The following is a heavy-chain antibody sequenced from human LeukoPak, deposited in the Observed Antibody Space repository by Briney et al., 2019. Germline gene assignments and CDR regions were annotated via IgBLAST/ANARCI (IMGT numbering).Heavy chain of an antibody. J-gene: IGHJ6*02. CDR1: GGSISSSSYY. CDR2: IYYSGST. D-gene: IGHD6-13*01. CDR3: ARQEMAAAGRNTYYYYGMDV. Sequence: SETLSLTCTVSGGSISSSSYYWGWIRQPPGKGLEWIGYIYYSGSTYYNPSLKSRVTISVDTSKNQFSLKLSSVTAADTAVYYCARQEMAAAGRNTYYYYGMDVWGQGTTVTVSS. V-gene: IGHV4-39*01.